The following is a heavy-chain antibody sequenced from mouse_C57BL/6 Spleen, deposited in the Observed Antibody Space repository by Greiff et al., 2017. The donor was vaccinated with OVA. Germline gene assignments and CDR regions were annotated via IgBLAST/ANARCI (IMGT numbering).Heavy chain of an antibody. CDR3: YKSYFDYDDFDF. J-gene: IGHJ2*01. CDR1: GFSLTSYG. CDR2: ICGGGST. D-gene: IGHD2-4*01. V-gene: IGHV2-5*01. Sequence: QVQLKESGPGLVQPSQSLSITCTVSGFSLTSYGVHWVRQSPGKGLEWLGVICGGGSTDYNAAFLSRLSLTKDNSKSQIFFTIYSLQAVDTAIYYCYKSYFDYDDFDFWGQGTTRTVSS.